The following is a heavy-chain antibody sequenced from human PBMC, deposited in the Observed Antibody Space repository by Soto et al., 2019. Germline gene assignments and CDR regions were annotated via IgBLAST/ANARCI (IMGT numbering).Heavy chain of an antibody. V-gene: IGHV4-30-4*01. CDR3: AGGITMIVVVTYALDY. CDR2: IYYSGST. J-gene: IGHJ4*02. Sequence: QVQLQESGPGLVKPSQTLSLTCTVSGGSISSGDYYWSWIRQPPGKGLEWIGYIYYSGSTYYNPSLKSRVIISVDTSKNQFSLKLSSVTAADTAVYYCAGGITMIVVVTYALDYWGQGTLVTVSS. D-gene: IGHD3-22*01. CDR1: GGSISSGDYY.